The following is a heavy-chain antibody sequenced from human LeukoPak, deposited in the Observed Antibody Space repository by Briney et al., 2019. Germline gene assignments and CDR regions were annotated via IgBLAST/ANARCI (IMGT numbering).Heavy chain of an antibody. CDR3: ARGYGGNSGAFDY. D-gene: IGHD1-26*01. V-gene: IGHV3-30*04. CDR1: GFTFSRYG. CDR2: ISYEGKDK. J-gene: IGHJ4*02. Sequence: PGGSLRLSCAVSGFTFSRYGIHWVRQAPGKGLEWVAIISYEGKDKYYGDSVKGRFTISRDNSKNTLFLQMNSLRVEDTVIYHCARGYGGNSGAFDYWGQGTPVTVSS.